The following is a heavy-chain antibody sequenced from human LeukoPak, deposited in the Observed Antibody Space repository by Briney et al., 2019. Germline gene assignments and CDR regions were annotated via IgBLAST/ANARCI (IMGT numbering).Heavy chain of an antibody. CDR1: GYTFTSYG. CDR3: ARDLMWEPRDPTDY. D-gene: IGHD1-26*01. V-gene: IGHV1-18*01. J-gene: IGHJ4*02. CDR2: ISAYNVNT. Sequence: ASVKVSCKASGYTFTSYGISWVRHAPGQGLEWMGWISAYNVNTNYAQKLQGRVTMTTDTSTSTAYMELRSLRSDDTAVYYCARDLMWEPRDPTDYWGQGTLVTVSS.